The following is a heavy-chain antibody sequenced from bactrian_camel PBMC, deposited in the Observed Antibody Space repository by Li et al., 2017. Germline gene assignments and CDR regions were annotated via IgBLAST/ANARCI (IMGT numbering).Heavy chain of an antibody. CDR1: GDAFNNNC. D-gene: IGHD6*01. J-gene: IGHJ4*01. Sequence: VQLVESGGGSVQAGGSRRLSCAASGDAFNNNCIGWFRQAPGKGLEWVSTIYSDGRNTYYTDSVKGRFTITRDSAQNILYLQMNDLKPEDTGVYYCAADRWRQTCGHSDVGWYWSGQGTQVTVS. CDR2: IYSDGRNT. V-gene: IGHV3-2*01.